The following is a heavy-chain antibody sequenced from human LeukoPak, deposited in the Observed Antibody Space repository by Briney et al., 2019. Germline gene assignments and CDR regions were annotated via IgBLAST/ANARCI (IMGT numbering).Heavy chain of an antibody. CDR2: IYSGGNT. J-gene: IGHJ6*02. Sequence: GGSLRLSCAASGFIVSSNDMSWVRQAPGKGLEWVSVIYSGGNTYYADSVKGRFTISRDNSKNTLYLQMNSLRAEDTAVYYCARARMVNRSLYGMDVWGQGTTVTVSS. V-gene: IGHV3-53*01. D-gene: IGHD5-18*01. CDR3: ARARMVNRSLYGMDV. CDR1: GFIVSSND.